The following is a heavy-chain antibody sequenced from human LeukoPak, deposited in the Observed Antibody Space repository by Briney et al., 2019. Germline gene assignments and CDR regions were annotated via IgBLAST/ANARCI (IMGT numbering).Heavy chain of an antibody. CDR1: GYTFTSYA. CDR2: INPNSGGT. Sequence: GASVKVSCKASGYTFTSYAMHWVRQAPGQGLEWMGWINPNSGGTNYAQKFQGRVTMTRDTSISTAYMELSRLRSDDTAVYYCARGYRRYCSSTSCYGGSFDIWGQGTMVTVSS. V-gene: IGHV1-2*02. D-gene: IGHD2-2*01. J-gene: IGHJ3*02. CDR3: ARGYRRYCSSTSCYGGSFDI.